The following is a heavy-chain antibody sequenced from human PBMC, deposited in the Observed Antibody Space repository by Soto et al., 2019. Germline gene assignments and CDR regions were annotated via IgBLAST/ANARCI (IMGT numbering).Heavy chain of an antibody. CDR3: ARPYGSGSYYNGNYYYGMDV. D-gene: IGHD3-10*01. CDR1: GGTFSSYA. J-gene: IGHJ6*02. Sequence: SVKVSCKASGGTFSSYAISWVRQAPGQGLEWMGGIIPIFGTANYAQKFQGRVTITADKSTSTAYMELSSLRSEDTAVYYCARPYGSGSYYNGNYYYGMDVWGQGTTVTVS. CDR2: IIPIFGTA. V-gene: IGHV1-69*06.